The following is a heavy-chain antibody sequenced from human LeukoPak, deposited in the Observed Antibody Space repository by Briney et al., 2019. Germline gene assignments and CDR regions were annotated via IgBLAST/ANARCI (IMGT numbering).Heavy chain of an antibody. CDR3: TRDHHYYDSSGYSDTFDI. CDR1: GGSISSGGYY. D-gene: IGHD3-22*01. CDR2: IYYTGSS. J-gene: IGHJ3*02. Sequence: PSETLSLTCTVSGGSISSGGYYWSWIRQHPGKGLEWIGYIYYTGSSYYNPSLKSRVTISVDTSKDQFSLKLSSVTAADTAVYYCTRDHHYYDSSGYSDTFDIWGPGTMVTVSS. V-gene: IGHV4-31*03.